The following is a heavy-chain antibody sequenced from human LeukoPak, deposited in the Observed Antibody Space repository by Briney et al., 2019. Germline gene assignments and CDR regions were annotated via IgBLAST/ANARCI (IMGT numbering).Heavy chain of an antibody. CDR1: GFTFSSYW. Sequence: PGGSLRLSCAASGFTFSSYWMSWVRQAPGKGLEWVSGISGGGGRTYYADSVKGRFTISRDNSKNTLYLQLNSLRAEDTAVYYCAKVGGGDYYYYMDVWGKGTTVTVSS. CDR3: AKVGGGDYYYYMDV. V-gene: IGHV3-23*01. CDR2: ISGGGGRT. D-gene: IGHD3-16*01. J-gene: IGHJ6*03.